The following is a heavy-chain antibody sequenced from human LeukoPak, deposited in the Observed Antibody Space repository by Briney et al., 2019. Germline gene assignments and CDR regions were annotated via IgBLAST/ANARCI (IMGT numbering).Heavy chain of an antibody. CDR1: GFTFSSYG. D-gene: IGHD5-24*01. CDR3: AKDRGDGYNYDYYYGMDV. J-gene: IGHJ6*02. Sequence: GGSLRLSCAASGFTFSSYGMHWVRQAPGKGLEWVAVISYDGSNKYHADSVKGRFTISRDNSKNTLYLQMNSLRAEDTAVYYCAKDRGDGYNYDYYYGMDVWGQGTTVTVSS. V-gene: IGHV3-30*18. CDR2: ISYDGSNK.